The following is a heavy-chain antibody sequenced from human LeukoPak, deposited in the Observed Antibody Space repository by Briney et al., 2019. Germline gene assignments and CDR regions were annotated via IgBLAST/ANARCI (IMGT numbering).Heavy chain of an antibody. Sequence: GGSLRLSCAASGFTFSSYAMSWVRQAPGKGLEWVSAISGSGVSTYYADSVKGRFTVSRDNSKNTLYLQMSSLRAEDTAVYYCARDQLYCGGPTCYRTGDDSWGQGTLVTVSS. CDR1: GFTFSSYA. CDR2: ISGSGVST. J-gene: IGHJ4*02. CDR3: ARDQLYCGGPTCYRTGDDS. V-gene: IGHV3-23*01. D-gene: IGHD2-2*02.